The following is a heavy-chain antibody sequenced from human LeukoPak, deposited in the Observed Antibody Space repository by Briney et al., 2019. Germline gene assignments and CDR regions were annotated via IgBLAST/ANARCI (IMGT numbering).Heavy chain of an antibody. Sequence: ASVRVSCKASGYTFTSYGISWARQAPGQGLEWMGWISAYNGNTNYAQKLQGRVTMTTDTSTSTAYMELRSLRSDDTAVYYCARDRMLNGCDYWGQGTLVAVSS. CDR1: GYTFTSYG. J-gene: IGHJ4*02. CDR2: ISAYNGNT. D-gene: IGHD2-8*01. V-gene: IGHV1-18*01. CDR3: ARDRMLNGCDY.